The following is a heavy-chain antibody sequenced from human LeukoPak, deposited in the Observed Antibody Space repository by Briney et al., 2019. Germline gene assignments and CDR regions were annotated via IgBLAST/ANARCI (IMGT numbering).Heavy chain of an antibody. V-gene: IGHV1-69*04. CDR1: GGTFSSYT. Sequence: PVKVSCKASGGTFSSYTISWVRQAPGQGLEWMGRIIPILGIANYAQKFQGRVTITADKSTSTAYMELSSLRSEDTAVYYCARDDYDSSGYYGWFDPWGQGTLVTVSS. D-gene: IGHD3-22*01. J-gene: IGHJ5*02. CDR3: ARDDYDSSGYYGWFDP. CDR2: IIPILGIA.